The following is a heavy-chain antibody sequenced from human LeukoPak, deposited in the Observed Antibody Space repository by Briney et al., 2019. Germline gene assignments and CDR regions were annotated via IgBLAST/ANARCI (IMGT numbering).Heavy chain of an antibody. V-gene: IGHV4-39*07. CDR1: GGSISSSSYY. Sequence: KSSETLSLTCTVSGGSISSSSYYWGWIRQPPGKGLEWIGSIYYSGTTYYNPSLKSRVTISVDTSKNQFSLKLSSVTAADTAVYYCARGNDRYTSPPGYWGQGTLVTVSS. CDR3: ARGNDRYTSPPGY. D-gene: IGHD2-2*01. J-gene: IGHJ4*02. CDR2: IYYSGTT.